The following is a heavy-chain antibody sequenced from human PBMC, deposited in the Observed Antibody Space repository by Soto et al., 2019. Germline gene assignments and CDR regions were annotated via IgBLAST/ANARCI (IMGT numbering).Heavy chain of an antibody. Sequence: PSETLSLTCAVYGGSFSCYYWSWIRQPPGKGLEWIGEINHSGSTNYNPSLKSRVTISVDTSKNQFSLKLSSVTAADTAVYYCARGRVAGGYYYYYYGMDVWGQGTTVTVSS. CDR2: INHSGST. D-gene: IGHD2-15*01. V-gene: IGHV4-34*01. CDR3: ARGRVAGGYYYYYYGMDV. J-gene: IGHJ6*02. CDR1: GGSFSCYY.